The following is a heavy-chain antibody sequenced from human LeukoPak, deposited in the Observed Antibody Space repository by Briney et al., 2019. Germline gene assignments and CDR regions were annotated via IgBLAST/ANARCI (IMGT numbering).Heavy chain of an antibody. V-gene: IGHV1-2*02. D-gene: IGHD3-9*01. CDR3: ARGSRPVYNLLTGKRYFDY. J-gene: IGHJ4*02. Sequence: ASVEVSCKASGYTFTGYYMHWVRQAPGQGLEWMGWINPNSGGTNYAQKFRGRLTMTRDMSTSTVYVELSSLRSEDTAVYYCARGSRPVYNLLTGKRYFDYWGQGTLLTVSS. CDR2: INPNSGGT. CDR1: GYTFTGYY.